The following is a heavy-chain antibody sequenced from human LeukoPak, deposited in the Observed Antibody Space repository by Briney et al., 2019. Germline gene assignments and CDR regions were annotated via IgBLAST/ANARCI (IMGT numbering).Heavy chain of an antibody. CDR3: ARDRRYSSSWYTYYYYGMDV. J-gene: IGHJ6*02. CDR1: GFTFSSYS. V-gene: IGHV3-21*01. CDR2: ISSSSSYI. D-gene: IGHD6-13*01. Sequence: GGSLRLSCAASGFTFSSYSMNWVRQAPGKGLEWVSSISSSSSYIYYADSVKGRFTISRDNAKNSLYLQMNSLRDEDTAVYYCARDRRYSSSWYTYYYYGMDVWGQGTTVTVSS.